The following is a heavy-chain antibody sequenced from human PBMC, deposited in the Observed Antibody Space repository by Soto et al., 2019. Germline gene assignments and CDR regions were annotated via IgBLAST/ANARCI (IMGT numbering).Heavy chain of an antibody. Sequence: SETLSLTCAVYGGSFSGYYWSWIRQPPGKGLEWIGEINHSGSTNYDPSLKSRVTISVDTSKNQFSLKLSSVTAADTAVYYCARASQYSSSSRAWGYYYYGMDVWGQGXTVTVSS. CDR1: GGSFSGYY. CDR2: INHSGST. CDR3: ARASQYSSSSRAWGYYYYGMDV. D-gene: IGHD6-6*01. J-gene: IGHJ6*02. V-gene: IGHV4-34*01.